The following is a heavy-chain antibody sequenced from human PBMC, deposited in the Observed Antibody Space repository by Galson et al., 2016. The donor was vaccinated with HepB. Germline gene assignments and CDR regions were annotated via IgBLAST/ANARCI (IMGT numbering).Heavy chain of an antibody. CDR2: ISGYNGNT. Sequence: SVKVSCKATGYTFTNYGISWVRQAPGQGLEWMGWISGYNGNTNYAQKVQGRVTMTTDTSTSTAYMELRSLRSDDTAVYYGARAIGFPLGPYCGGDCYSDYWGQGTLVTVSS. CDR1: GYTFTNYG. V-gene: IGHV1-18*01. CDR3: ARAIGFPLGPYCGGDCYSDY. D-gene: IGHD2-21*02. J-gene: IGHJ4*02.